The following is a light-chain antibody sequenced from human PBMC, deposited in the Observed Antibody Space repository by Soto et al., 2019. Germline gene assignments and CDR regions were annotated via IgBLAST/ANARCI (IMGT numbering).Light chain of an antibody. CDR3: QQYNNWPQT. J-gene: IGKJ1*01. Sequence: EIVMKQSPATLSVSPGERATLSCIASQSVSSYLAWYQQKPGQAPRLLIYGASTRATGIPARFSGSGSGTEFTLTISSLQSEDFAVYYCQQYNNWPQTFGQGTQVDIK. CDR1: QSVSSY. V-gene: IGKV3-15*01. CDR2: GAS.